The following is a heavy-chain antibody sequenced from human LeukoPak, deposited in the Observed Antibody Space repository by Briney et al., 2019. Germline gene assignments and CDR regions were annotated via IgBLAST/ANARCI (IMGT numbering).Heavy chain of an antibody. D-gene: IGHD3-22*01. J-gene: IGHJ4*02. CDR2: MNPNRGNT. CDR1: GYTFTSYD. CDR3: ARASIAMIVVVPYYFDY. Sequence: GASVKVSRKASGYTFTSYDINWVRQATGQGLEWMGWMNPNRGNTGYAQKFQGRVTMTRNTSISTAYMELSSLRSEDTAVYYCARASIAMIVVVPYYFDYWGQGTLVTVSS. V-gene: IGHV1-8*01.